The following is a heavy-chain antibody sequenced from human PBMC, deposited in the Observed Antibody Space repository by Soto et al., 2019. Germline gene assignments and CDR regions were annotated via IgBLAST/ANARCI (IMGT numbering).Heavy chain of an antibody. Sequence: QVQLQESGPGLVKPSQTLSLTCNVSGDSINSGAHYWTWIRQHPGKGLEWIGYIYYSGSTYYNPSLKSRVTISVDASRIQFSRQLNSVTAADTAVYYCARGTAGPYYSDYWGQGTLVTVSS. D-gene: IGHD2-21*02. J-gene: IGHJ4*02. CDR2: IYYSGST. CDR1: GDSINSGAHY. CDR3: ARGTAGPYYSDY. V-gene: IGHV4-31*03.